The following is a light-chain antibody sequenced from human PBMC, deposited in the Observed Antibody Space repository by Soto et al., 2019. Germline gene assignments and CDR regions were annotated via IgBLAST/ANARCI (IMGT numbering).Light chain of an antibody. CDR3: SSYAGSNNLV. V-gene: IGLV2-8*01. J-gene: IGLJ2*01. CDR2: EVS. CDR1: SSDVGGYNY. Sequence: QSALTQPPSASGSPGQSVTISCTGTSSDVGGYNYVSWYQQHPGKAPKLMIYEVSKRLSGVPDRFSCSKSGNTASLTVSGLQAEHEADYYCSSYAGSNNLVFGGGTKLTVL.